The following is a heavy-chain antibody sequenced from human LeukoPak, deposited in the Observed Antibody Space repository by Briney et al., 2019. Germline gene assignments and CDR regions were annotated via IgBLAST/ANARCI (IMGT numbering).Heavy chain of an antibody. D-gene: IGHD4-17*01. CDR1: GFTVSRKY. J-gene: IGHJ4*02. CDR2: IYSGGST. CDR3: ASGPKEDGDYFDY. Sequence: GSLRLSCAASGFTVSRKYMSWVRQAPGKGLKWVSVIYSGGSTFYADSVKGRFTISRDNSKNTLYLQMNSLRVEDTAVYYCASGPKEDGDYFDYWGQGTLVTVSS. V-gene: IGHV3-66*01.